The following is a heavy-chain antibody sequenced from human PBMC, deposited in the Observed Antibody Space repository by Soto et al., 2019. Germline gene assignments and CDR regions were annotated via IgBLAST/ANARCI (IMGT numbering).Heavy chain of an antibody. Sequence: QAQLVQSAAEVKKPGASVKVSCKASGYTFITYGISWVRQAPGQGLEWMGWISTYNGNTYSAQRFQGRVTMTTDTSTSTAYMELRSLRSDDTAVYYCARESGDYDIGSGDYYYYGMDVWGQGTTVTVSS. CDR1: GYTFITYG. CDR2: ISTYNGNT. D-gene: IGHD4-17*01. V-gene: IGHV1-18*01. CDR3: ARESGDYDIGSGDYYYYGMDV. J-gene: IGHJ6*02.